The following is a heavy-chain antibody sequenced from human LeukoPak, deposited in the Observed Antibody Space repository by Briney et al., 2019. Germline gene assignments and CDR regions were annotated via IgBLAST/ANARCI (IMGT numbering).Heavy chain of an antibody. CDR1: GGSISSGSYY. V-gene: IGHV4-61*09. CDR2: VFTRGTT. Sequence: SSETLSLTCTVSGGSISSGSYYWNWIRQPAGKRLEWLGHVFTRGTTNYNASLEGRLTISLDTARNQFSLYLSSVTAADTAMYFCARSSLAVYFDYWGQGTLVTASS. D-gene: IGHD6-19*01. J-gene: IGHJ4*02. CDR3: ARSSLAVYFDY.